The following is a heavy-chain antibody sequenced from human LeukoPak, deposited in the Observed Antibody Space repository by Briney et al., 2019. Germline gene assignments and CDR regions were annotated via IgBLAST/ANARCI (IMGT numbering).Heavy chain of an antibody. CDR3: ARDRDSNLRGEFDY. CDR2: IIPIFGTA. V-gene: IGHV1-69*13. Sequence: GASVKVSCKASGGTFSSYAISWVRQAPGQGLEWMGGIIPIFGTANYAQKFQGRVTITADESTSTAYMELSSLRSEDTAVYYCARDRDSNLRGEFDYWGQGTLVTVSS. J-gene: IGHJ4*02. CDR1: GGTFSSYA. D-gene: IGHD4-11*01.